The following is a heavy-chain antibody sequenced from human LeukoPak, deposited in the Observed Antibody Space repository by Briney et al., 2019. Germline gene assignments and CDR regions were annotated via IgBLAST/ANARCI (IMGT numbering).Heavy chain of an antibody. CDR2: IYTSGST. CDR1: GGSISSYY. V-gene: IGHV4-4*07. D-gene: IGHD2-2*02. Sequence: KSSETLSLTCTVSGGSISSYYWSWIRQPAGKGLVWIGRIYTSGSTNYNPSLKSRVTMSVDTSKNQFSLKLSSVTAADTAVYYCARDGWDVVVPAAVQYVYYYYYYMDVWGKGTTVTVSS. CDR3: ARDGWDVVVPAAVQYVYYYYYYMDV. J-gene: IGHJ6*03.